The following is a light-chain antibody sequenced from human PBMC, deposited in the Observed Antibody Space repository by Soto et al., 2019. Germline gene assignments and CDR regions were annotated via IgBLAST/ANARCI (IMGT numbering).Light chain of an antibody. CDR1: QGIRND. Sequence: AIQMTQSPSSLSASVGDRVTITCRASQGIRNDLDWFQQKPGKAPKLLIYKASTLKSGVPSRFSGSGSGTEFTFSITSLQPEDFGTYYCQQCYMGWTFGQGTKVDI. CDR2: KAS. V-gene: IGKV1-6*01. CDR3: QQCYMGWT. J-gene: IGKJ1*01.